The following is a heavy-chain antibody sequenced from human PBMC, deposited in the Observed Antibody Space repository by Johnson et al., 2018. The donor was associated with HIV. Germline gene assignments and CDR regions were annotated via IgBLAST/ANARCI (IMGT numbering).Heavy chain of an antibody. CDR1: GFTFSDYY. J-gene: IGHJ3*02. CDR3: AKDAQAGPIRRDGYNGASAFDI. V-gene: IGHV3-11*05. Sequence: QVQLVESGGGLVKPGGSLRLSCAASGFTFSDYYMSWIRQAPGKGLEWVSYISSSGSTGYADSVKGRFTISRDNAKNSLYLQMNSLRAEDTALYYCAKDAQAGPIRRDGYNGASAFDIWGQGTMVTVSS. D-gene: IGHD5-24*01. CDR2: ISSSGST.